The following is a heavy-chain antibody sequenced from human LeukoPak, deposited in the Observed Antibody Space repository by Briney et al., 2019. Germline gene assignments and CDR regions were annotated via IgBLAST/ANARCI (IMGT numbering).Heavy chain of an antibody. CDR3: ARVGNGDYTQRVFDY. Sequence: ASVKVSCKVSGYTLTELSMHWVRQAPGKGLEWMGGFDPEVGKTIYAQKFQGRVTMTTDTSTSTAYMELRSLRSDDTAVYYCARVGNGDYTQRVFDYWGQGTLVTVSS. J-gene: IGHJ4*02. CDR1: GYTLTELS. V-gene: IGHV1-24*01. CDR2: FDPEVGKT. D-gene: IGHD4-17*01.